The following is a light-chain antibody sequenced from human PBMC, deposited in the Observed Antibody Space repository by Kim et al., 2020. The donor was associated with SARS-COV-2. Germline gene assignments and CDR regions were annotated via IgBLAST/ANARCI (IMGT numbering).Light chain of an antibody. CDR2: QDS. Sequence: SYELTQSPSVSVSPGQTARITCSGDALPKQYAYWYQQKPGQAPVLVIYQDSERPSGIPERFSGSSSGTTVTLTISGAQAVDEADYYCQSADSSGTFLVFG. CDR1: ALPKQY. J-gene: IGLJ1*01. V-gene: IGLV3-25*03. CDR3: QSADSSGTFLV.